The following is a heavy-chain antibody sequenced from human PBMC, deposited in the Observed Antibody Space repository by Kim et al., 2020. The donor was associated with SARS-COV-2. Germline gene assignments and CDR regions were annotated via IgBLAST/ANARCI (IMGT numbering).Heavy chain of an antibody. CDR1: GFTFSSYA. V-gene: IGHV3-30*04. Sequence: GGSLRLSCAASGFTFSSYAMHWVRQAPGKGLEWVAVISYDGSNKYYADSVKGRFTISRDNSKNTLYLQMNSLRAEDTAVYYCARENYDSSGYYYDYLGQG. D-gene: IGHD3-22*01. CDR3: ARENYDSSGYYYDY. CDR2: ISYDGSNK. J-gene: IGHJ4*02.